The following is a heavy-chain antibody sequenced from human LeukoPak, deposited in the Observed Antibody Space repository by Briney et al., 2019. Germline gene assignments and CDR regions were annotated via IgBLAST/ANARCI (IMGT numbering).Heavy chain of an antibody. D-gene: IGHD1-26*01. CDR2: ISSSGNSI. CDR1: GFTFSDYY. Sequence: GGSLRLSCAASGFTFSDYYMSWIRQAPGKGLEWVSYISSSGNSISYADSVKGRFTISRDNAKNSLYLQMNSLRAEDTAVYYCAKDSQWGKVGTKGGYFDYWGQGTLVTVSS. J-gene: IGHJ4*02. CDR3: AKDSQWGKVGTKGGYFDY. V-gene: IGHV3-11*04.